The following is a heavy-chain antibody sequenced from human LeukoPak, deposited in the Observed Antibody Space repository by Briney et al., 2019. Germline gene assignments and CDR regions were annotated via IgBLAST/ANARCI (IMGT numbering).Heavy chain of an antibody. D-gene: IGHD2-2*01. CDR3: VRDRANAMPVDY. CDR2: INSDGSNT. J-gene: IGHJ4*02. CDR1: GFTFSSYW. Sequence: PGGSLRLSCAASGFTFSSYWMHWVRQAPGKGLVRVSRINSDGSNTGYAGSVEGRFTISRDNAKNALYLQMNSLRAEDTAVYYCVRDRANAMPVDYWGQGTLVTVSS. V-gene: IGHV3-74*01.